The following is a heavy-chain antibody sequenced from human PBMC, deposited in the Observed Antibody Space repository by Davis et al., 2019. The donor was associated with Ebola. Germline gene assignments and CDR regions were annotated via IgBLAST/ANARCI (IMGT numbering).Heavy chain of an antibody. J-gene: IGHJ6*04. CDR2: INPNSGGT. D-gene: IGHD3-10*01. V-gene: IGHV1-2*06. CDR1: GYTFTGYY. CDR3: ARESITMVRGVIDGLDV. Sequence: ASVKVSCKASGYTFTGYYMHWVRQAPGQGLEWMGRINPNSGGTNYAQKFQGRVTMTRDTSISTALMELSRLRSDDTAVYFCARESITMVRGVIDGLDVWGKGTTVTVSS.